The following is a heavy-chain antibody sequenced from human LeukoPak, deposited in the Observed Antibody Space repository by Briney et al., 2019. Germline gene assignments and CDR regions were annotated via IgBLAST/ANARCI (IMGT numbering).Heavy chain of an antibody. V-gene: IGHV3-33*01. Sequence: GRSLRLSRAASGFTFSSYGMHWVRQAPGKELEWVAVIWYDGSNKYYADSVKGRFTISRDNSKNTLYLQMNSLRAEDTAVYYCARSQWELDAGSDYWGQGTLVTVSS. CDR2: IWYDGSNK. CDR1: GFTFSSYG. CDR3: ARSQWELDAGSDY. J-gene: IGHJ4*02. D-gene: IGHD1-26*01.